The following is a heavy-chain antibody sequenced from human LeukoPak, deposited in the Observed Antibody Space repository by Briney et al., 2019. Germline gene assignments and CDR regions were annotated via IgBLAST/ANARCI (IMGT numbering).Heavy chain of an antibody. CDR1: GGSISSGDYY. Sequence: SQTLSLTCTVSGGSISSGDYYWSWIRQPPGTGLEWIGYIYHSGSTYYNPSLKSRVTISVDTSKNQFSLKLSSVTAADTAVYYCARDRVVTMVRGVIPRRYYGMDVWGKGTTVTVSA. CDR2: IYHSGST. J-gene: IGHJ6*04. V-gene: IGHV4-30-4*01. CDR3: ARDRVVTMVRGVIPRRYYGMDV. D-gene: IGHD3-10*01.